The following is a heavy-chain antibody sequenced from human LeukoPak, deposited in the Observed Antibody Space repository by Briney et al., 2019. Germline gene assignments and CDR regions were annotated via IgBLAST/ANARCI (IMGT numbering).Heavy chain of an antibody. CDR2: ISGRDGNT. D-gene: IGHD3-10*01. V-gene: IGHV3-23*01. Sequence: GGTLRLSCAASGFTFSTYGMNWVRQAPGKGLEWVSAISGRDGNTYYADCVKGRFTISRDNSKNTLYLQMNSLRAEDTAVYYCARQRGRITMVRGVIARRNAEFDYWGQGTLVTVSS. CDR1: GFTFSTYG. J-gene: IGHJ4*02. CDR3: ARQRGRITMVRGVIARRNAEFDY.